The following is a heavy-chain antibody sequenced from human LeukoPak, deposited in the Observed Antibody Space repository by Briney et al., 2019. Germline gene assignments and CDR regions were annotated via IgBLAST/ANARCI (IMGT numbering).Heavy chain of an antibody. V-gene: IGHV1-69*04. Sequence: SVKVSCKASGGTFSSYAISWVRQAPGQGLEWMGRIIPIFGIANYAQKFQGRVTITADKSTSTAYMELSSPRSEDTAVYYCARDVSYYDSSGYYYSDTFDIWGQGTMVTVSS. CDR3: ARDVSYYDSSGYYYSDTFDI. CDR2: IIPIFGIA. D-gene: IGHD3-22*01. J-gene: IGHJ3*02. CDR1: GGTFSSYA.